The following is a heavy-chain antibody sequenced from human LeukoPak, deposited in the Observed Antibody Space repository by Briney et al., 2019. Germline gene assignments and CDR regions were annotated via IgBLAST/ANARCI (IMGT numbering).Heavy chain of an antibody. CDR1: GCTFSSYS. J-gene: IGHJ4*02. CDR3: AREWARALDY. D-gene: IGHD1-26*01. Sequence: GSLRLSCAASGCTFSSYSKNWVRQAPGKGLKWVSSISSSSSYIYYADSVKGRFTSSRDNAKNSLYLQMNSLRAEDTAVYYCAREWARALDYWGQGTLVTVSS. CDR2: ISSSSSYI. V-gene: IGHV3-21*01.